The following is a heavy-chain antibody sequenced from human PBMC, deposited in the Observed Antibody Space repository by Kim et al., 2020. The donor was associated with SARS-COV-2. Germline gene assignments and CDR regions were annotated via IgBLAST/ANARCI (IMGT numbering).Heavy chain of an antibody. CDR1: GFTFSSYA. Sequence: GGSLRLSCAASGFTFSSYAMSWVRQAPGKGLEWVSAISGSGGSTYYADSVKGRFTISRDNSKNTLYLQMNSLRAEDTAVYYCAKHGGFGELFTSYFDYWGQGTLVTVSS. V-gene: IGHV3-23*01. J-gene: IGHJ4*02. CDR2: ISGSGGST. CDR3: AKHGGFGELFTSYFDY. D-gene: IGHD3-10*01.